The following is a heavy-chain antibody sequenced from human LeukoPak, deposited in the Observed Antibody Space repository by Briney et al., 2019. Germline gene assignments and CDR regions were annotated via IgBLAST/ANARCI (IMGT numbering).Heavy chain of an antibody. J-gene: IGHJ4*02. Sequence: PGGSLRLSCAASGFTFSSYGMHWVRQAPGKGLEWVAVISYDGSNKYYADSVKGRFTISRDNSKNTLYLQLNSLTAEDTAMYYCAKDEGRLITNWYRQYWGQGTPVTVSS. CDR3: AKDEGRLITNWYRQY. CDR1: GFTFSSYG. V-gene: IGHV3-30*18. D-gene: IGHD1-1*01. CDR2: ISYDGSNK.